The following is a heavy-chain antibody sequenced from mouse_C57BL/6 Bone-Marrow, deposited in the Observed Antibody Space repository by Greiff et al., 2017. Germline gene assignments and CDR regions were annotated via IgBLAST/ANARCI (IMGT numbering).Heavy chain of an antibody. J-gene: IGHJ1*03. D-gene: IGHD1-1*01. CDR2: IDPENGTT. CDR3: TTELPYFDV. Sequence: VQLKESGAELVRPAASVKLSCTASGFNITDDYMHWVKQRPEQGLVWIGWIDPENGTTEYASKFQGKATITAYTSSNPAYLQLSSLTSEDTAVYYCTTELPYFDVWGTGTTVTVSS. V-gene: IGHV14-4*01. CDR1: GFNITDDY.